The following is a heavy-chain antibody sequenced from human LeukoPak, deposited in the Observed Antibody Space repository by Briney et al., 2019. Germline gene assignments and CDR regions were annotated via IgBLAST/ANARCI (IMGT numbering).Heavy chain of an antibody. V-gene: IGHV3-33*01. D-gene: IGHD6-13*01. CDR3: ARDLALRIAAAGMSGY. CDR2: IWYDGSNK. Sequence: GGSPRLSCAASGFTFSSYGMHWVRQAPGKGLEWVAVIWYDGSNKYYADSVKGRFTISRDNSKNTLYLQMNSLRAEDTAVYYCARDLALRIAAAGMSGYWGQGTLVTVSS. CDR1: GFTFSSYG. J-gene: IGHJ4*02.